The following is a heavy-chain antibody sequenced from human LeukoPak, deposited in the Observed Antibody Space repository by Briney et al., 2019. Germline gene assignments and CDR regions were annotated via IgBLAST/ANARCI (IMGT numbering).Heavy chain of an antibody. CDR3: AREVYVRGGFPTYYYYYMDV. Sequence: PGGSLRLSCAASGFTFSSHWMSWVRQAPGKGLEWVANIKQDGSEEYYVDSVKGRFTISRDNAKNSLFLQMNSLRAEDTAVYHCAREVYVRGGFPTYYYYYMDVWGKGTTVTVSS. CDR2: IKQDGSEE. D-gene: IGHD3-10*02. V-gene: IGHV3-7*01. CDR1: GFTFSSHW. J-gene: IGHJ6*03.